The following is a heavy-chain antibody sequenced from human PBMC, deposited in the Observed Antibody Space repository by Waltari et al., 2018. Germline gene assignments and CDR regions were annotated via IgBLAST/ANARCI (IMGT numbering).Heavy chain of an antibody. J-gene: IGHJ6*02. D-gene: IGHD2-2*01. Sequence: QVQLQESGPGLVKPSETLSLTCPVSDGSINNYHWSWIRQPAGEGREGIWRIYSSGTTAYHPSLTSRVTMLVDTAKNQFSLKLSSVTAADTAVYYCARMGSTSRHSSRDIMDVWGQGASVTVS. CDR1: DGSINNYH. CDR3: ARMGSTSRHSSRDIMDV. V-gene: IGHV4-4*07. CDR2: IYSSGTT.